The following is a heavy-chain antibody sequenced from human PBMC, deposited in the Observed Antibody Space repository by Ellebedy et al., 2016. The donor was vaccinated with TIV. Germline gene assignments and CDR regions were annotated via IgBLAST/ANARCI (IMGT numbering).Heavy chain of an antibody. Sequence: GGSLRLSCAASGFTFSRYWMNRVRQAPGKGLEWVANIRQDGSDKDYVDSVEGRFTVSRDNAKNSLYLQMNSLRAEDTAVYYCARGHCSGSSCLYYYYGMDVWGQGTTVTVSS. D-gene: IGHD2-15*01. CDR1: GFTFSRYW. CDR3: ARGHCSGSSCLYYYYGMDV. J-gene: IGHJ6*02. CDR2: IRQDGSDK. V-gene: IGHV3-7*03.